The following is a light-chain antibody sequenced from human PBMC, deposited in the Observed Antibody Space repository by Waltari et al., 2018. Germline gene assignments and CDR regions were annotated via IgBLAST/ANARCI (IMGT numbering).Light chain of an antibody. J-gene: IGKJ4*01. Sequence: DIQMTQSPSSLSASVGDRVTITCRASQSISYLNWYQQKPGKAPKLLIYAASSLQSGVPSRFSGSGSGTDFTLTISSLQPEDFAAYYCQQSSSTPQTFGGGTKVE. CDR1: QSISY. CDR3: QQSSSTPQT. V-gene: IGKV1-39*01. CDR2: AAS.